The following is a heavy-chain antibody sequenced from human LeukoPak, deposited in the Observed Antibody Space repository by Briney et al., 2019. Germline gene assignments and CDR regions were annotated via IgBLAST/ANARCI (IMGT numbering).Heavy chain of an antibody. V-gene: IGHV3-48*04. Sequence: GGSLRLSCAASGFTFSSYSMNWVRQAPGKGLEWVSYISSSSSNIYYADSVKGRFTISRDNAKNSLYLQMNSLRAEDTAVYYCMVRGVIIDYWGQGTLVTVSS. D-gene: IGHD3-10*01. CDR3: MVRGVIIDY. CDR1: GFTFSSYS. J-gene: IGHJ4*02. CDR2: ISSSSSNI.